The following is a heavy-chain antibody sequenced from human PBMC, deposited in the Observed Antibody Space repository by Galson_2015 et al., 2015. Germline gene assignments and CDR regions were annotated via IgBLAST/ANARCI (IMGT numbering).Heavy chain of an antibody. J-gene: IGHJ4*02. CDR2: ISGSGGTT. CDR1: GFIFSSYV. D-gene: IGHD3/OR15-3a*01. CDR3: AKDLGRNDFWTGQATKFDY. V-gene: IGHV3-23*01. Sequence: SLRLSCAASGFIFSSYVMSWVRQAPGKGLEWVSTISGSGGTTHYADSVKGRFTISRDNSQSTLYLQMNSLRDEDTAIYYCAKDLGRNDFWTGQATKFDYWGQGTLVTVSS.